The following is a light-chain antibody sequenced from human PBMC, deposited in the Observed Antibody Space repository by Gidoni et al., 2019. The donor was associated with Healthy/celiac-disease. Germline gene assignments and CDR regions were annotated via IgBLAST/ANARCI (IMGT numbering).Light chain of an antibody. CDR1: QSISSY. Sequence: DIQMNQSPSSLSASVGDRVTITCRARQSISSYLNWYQQKPGKAPKLLIYAASSLQSGVPSRFSGSGSGTYFTLTISSLQPEDFATYYCQQSYSTPFFGPGTKVDIK. CDR3: QQSYSTPF. V-gene: IGKV1-39*01. J-gene: IGKJ3*01. CDR2: AAS.